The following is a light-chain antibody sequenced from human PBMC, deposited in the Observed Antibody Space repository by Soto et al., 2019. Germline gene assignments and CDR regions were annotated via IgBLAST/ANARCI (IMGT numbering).Light chain of an antibody. J-gene: IGKJ2*01. CDR3: QQYYSTPYT. CDR1: QSVLYSSNNKNY. CDR2: WAS. Sequence: DIVMTQSPDSLAVSLGERATINCKSSQSVLYSSNNKNYFAWYQQKPRQPPKLLIHWASSRESGVPDRFSGSGSGTDFTLTISSLQAEDVAVYYCQQYYSTPYTFGQGTKLEIK. V-gene: IGKV4-1*01.